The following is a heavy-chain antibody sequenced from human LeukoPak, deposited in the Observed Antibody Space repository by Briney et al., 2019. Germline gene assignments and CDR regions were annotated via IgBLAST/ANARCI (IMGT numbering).Heavy chain of an antibody. Sequence: GALRLSCAASGFTFSSYAMSWVRQAPGKGLEWVSAISGSGGSTYYADSVKGRLTISRDNSKNTLYLQMNSLRAEDTAVYYCAIANGQFDYWGQGTLVTVSS. CDR3: AIANGQFDY. J-gene: IGHJ4*02. CDR2: ISGSGGST. V-gene: IGHV3-23*01. CDR1: GFTFSSYA.